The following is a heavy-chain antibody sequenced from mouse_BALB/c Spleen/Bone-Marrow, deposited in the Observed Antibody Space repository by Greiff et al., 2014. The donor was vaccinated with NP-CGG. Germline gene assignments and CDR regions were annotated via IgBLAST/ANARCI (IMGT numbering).Heavy chain of an antibody. D-gene: IGHD2-4*01. Sequence: QVQLQQSGAGLVKPGASVKLSCKASGYTFTDYIIHWVKQRPGQGLEWIGWFYPGSFHMKYNEKFKDRATLTADKSSSTVYMELNRLTTEDSAVYFCSRHEERGIYSDCLYALDYWGQGTSVTVSS. CDR3: SRHEERGIYSDCLYALDY. J-gene: IGHJ4*01. CDR2: FYPGSFHM. CDR1: GYTFTDYI. V-gene: IGHV1-62-2*01.